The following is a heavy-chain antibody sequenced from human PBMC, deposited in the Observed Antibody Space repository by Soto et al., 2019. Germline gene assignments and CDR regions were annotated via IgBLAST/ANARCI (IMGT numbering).Heavy chain of an antibody. J-gene: IGHJ5*02. CDR3: ARAPHYDFWRVGFDP. Sequence: SETLSLTCTVSGGSISSYYWSWIRQPPGKGLEWIGYIYYSGSTNYNPSLKSRVTISVDTSKNQFSLKLSSVTAADTAVYYCARAPHYDFWRVGFDPWGQGTLVTVSS. V-gene: IGHV4-59*01. CDR2: IYYSGST. CDR1: GGSISSYY. D-gene: IGHD3-3*01.